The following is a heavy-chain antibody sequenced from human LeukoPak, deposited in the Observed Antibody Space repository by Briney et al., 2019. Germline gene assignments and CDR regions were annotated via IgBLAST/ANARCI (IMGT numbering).Heavy chain of an antibody. CDR2: ISGFGGTI. V-gene: IGHV3-11*01. D-gene: IGHD3-3*02. J-gene: IGHJ6*03. Sequence: GGSLRLSCAASGFTLTDHYMTWIRQAPGKGLQWLSSISGFGGTIYYADSVKGRLTISRDNAKKSVYLQVTGLRAEDTAVYYCARHFFSGEYENNYHLYFMDVWGRGTPVTVSS. CDR3: ARHFFSGEYENNYHLYFMDV. CDR1: GFTLTDHY.